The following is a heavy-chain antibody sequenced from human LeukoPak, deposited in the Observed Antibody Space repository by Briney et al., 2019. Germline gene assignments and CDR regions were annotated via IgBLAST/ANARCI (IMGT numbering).Heavy chain of an antibody. J-gene: IGHJ4*02. V-gene: IGHV3-11*05. CDR2: ISSSSSYT. D-gene: IGHD2-2*01. CDR1: GFTFSDYY. Sequence: PGGSLRLSCAASGFTFSDYYMSWIRQAPGKGLEWVSCISSSSSYTNYADSVKGRFTISRDNAKNSLYLQMNSLRAEDTAVYYCARGPELGYCSSTSCYHFDYWGQGTLVTVSS. CDR3: ARGPELGYCSSTSCYHFDY.